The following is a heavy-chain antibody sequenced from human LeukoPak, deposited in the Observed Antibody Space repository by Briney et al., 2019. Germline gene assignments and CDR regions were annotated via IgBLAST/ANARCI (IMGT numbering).Heavy chain of an antibody. D-gene: IGHD6-19*01. CDR2: ISAYNGNT. CDR1: GYTFTSYG. J-gene: IGHJ6*03. V-gene: IGHV1-18*01. Sequence: RRASVKVSCKASGYTFTSYGISWVRQAPGQGLEWMGWISAYNGNTNYAQKLQGRVTMTTDTSTSTAYMELRSLRSDDTAVYYCARAYSSGWYDYYYYMDVWGKGTTVTVSS. CDR3: ARAYSSGWYDYYYYMDV.